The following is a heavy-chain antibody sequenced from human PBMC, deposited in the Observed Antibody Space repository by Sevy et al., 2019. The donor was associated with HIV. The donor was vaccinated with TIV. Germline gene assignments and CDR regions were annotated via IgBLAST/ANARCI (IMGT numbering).Heavy chain of an antibody. CDR1: GYTFNTYW. V-gene: IGHV5-51*01. J-gene: IGHJ3*01. Sequence: GESQKISCKGSGYTFNTYWIAWVRQMPGKGLEWMGIIYPDDSDTRYSPSFQGHVTISADKSTDTAYLQWSSLKASDTAMYYCARPALNYYDSNGYGFNLWGQGTMVTVSS. D-gene: IGHD3-22*01. CDR3: ARPALNYYDSNGYGFNL. CDR2: IYPDDSDT.